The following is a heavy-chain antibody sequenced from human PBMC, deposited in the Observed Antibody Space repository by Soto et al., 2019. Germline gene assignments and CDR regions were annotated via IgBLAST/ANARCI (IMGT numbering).Heavy chain of an antibody. Sequence: TLSLTCTVSGGSIGSGGYYWSWVRQSPRRGLEWIGNIYYSGSTYYNPSLKSRLTISVDTSKNQFSLNLSSVTAADTAVYYCARDRLMATAGTARHYFGLDVWGQGTTVTVS. CDR1: GGSIGSGGYY. V-gene: IGHV4-31*03. CDR2: IYYSGST. D-gene: IGHD5-18*01. J-gene: IGHJ6*02. CDR3: ARDRLMATAGTARHYFGLDV.